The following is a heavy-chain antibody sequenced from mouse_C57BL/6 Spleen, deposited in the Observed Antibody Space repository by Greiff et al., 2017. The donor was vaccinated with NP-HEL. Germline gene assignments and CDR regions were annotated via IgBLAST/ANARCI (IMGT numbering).Heavy chain of an antibody. CDR3: ARYYDYDDAMDY. Sequence: QVQLQQPGTELVKPGASVKLSCKASGYNFPSYWMHWVKQRPGQGLEWIGNINPSNGGTNYNEKFKSKATLTVDKSSSTAYMQLSSLTSEDSAVYYSARYYDYDDAMDYWGQGTSVTVSS. J-gene: IGHJ4*01. CDR2: INPSNGGT. V-gene: IGHV1-53*01. CDR1: GYNFPSYW. D-gene: IGHD2-4*01.